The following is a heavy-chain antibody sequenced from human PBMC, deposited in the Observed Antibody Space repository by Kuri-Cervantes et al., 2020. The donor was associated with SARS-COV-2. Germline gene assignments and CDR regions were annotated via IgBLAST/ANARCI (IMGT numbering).Heavy chain of an antibody. CDR1: GGSISSGGYY. D-gene: IGHD3-3*01. Sequence: SETLSLTCTVSGGSISSGGYYWSWIRQPPGKGLEWIGYIYHSGSTYYNPSLKSRVTISVDRSKNQFSLKLSSVTAADTAVYYCARTLRFLEWFFDYWGQGTLVTVSS. V-gene: IGHV4-30-2*01. CDR3: ARTLRFLEWFFDY. CDR2: IYHSGST. J-gene: IGHJ4*02.